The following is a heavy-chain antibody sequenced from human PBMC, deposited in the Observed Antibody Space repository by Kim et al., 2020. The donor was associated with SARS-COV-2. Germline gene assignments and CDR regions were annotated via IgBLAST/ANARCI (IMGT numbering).Heavy chain of an antibody. CDR3: VGGDTPRADTYGMDV. J-gene: IGHJ6*02. Sequence: SVKGRFTISRDNAKNSLYLQMHSLGAEDTAVYYCVGGDTPRADTYGMDVWGQGNTVTVSS. D-gene: IGHD2-15*01. V-gene: IGHV3-21*01.